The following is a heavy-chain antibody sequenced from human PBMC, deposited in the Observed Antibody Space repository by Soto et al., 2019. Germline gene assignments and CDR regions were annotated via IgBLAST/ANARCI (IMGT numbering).Heavy chain of an antibody. CDR2: VFHTGST. CDR3: ARGVRPNYHGSRFDS. J-gene: IGHJ4*01. D-gene: IGHD1-7*01. Sequence: PSETLSLTCAVSGYSISSYYYWGWIRLTPGKGLEWIGSVFHTGSTYDNPSLKSRVTISLDTSRNQFSLKLKSVTAADTAVYYCARGVRPNYHGSRFDSWGQGTLVTVSS. CDR1: GYSISSYYY. V-gene: IGHV4-38-2*01.